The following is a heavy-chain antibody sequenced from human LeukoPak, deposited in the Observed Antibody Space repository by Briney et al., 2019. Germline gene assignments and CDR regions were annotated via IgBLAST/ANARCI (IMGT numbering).Heavy chain of an antibody. J-gene: IGHJ4*02. CDR3: ARGAGYDILTGRRAYFDH. CDR1: GGSFSGYY. D-gene: IGHD3-9*01. V-gene: IGHV4-34*01. Sequence: SETLSLTCAVYGGSFSGYYWSWIRQPPGKGLEWIGEINHSGSTNYNPSLKSRVTISVDTSKNQFSLKLSSVTAADTAVYYCARGAGYDILTGRRAYFDHWGQGTLVTVSS. CDR2: INHSGST.